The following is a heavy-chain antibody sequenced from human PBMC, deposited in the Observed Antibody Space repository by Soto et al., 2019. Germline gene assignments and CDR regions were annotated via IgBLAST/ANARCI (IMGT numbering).Heavy chain of an antibody. CDR2: IYWDDDK. D-gene: IGHD2-21*02. CDR3: VHSRCGGDCLRSYSSHYYYGMDV. CDR1: GFSLSTGGVG. J-gene: IGHJ6*02. Sequence: QITLKESGPTLVKPTQTLTLTCTFSGFSLSTGGVGVGWIRQPPGKALEWLALIYWDDDKRYSPSLKSRLTVTKDTSKNQVVLTMTNMDPVDTATYYCVHSRCGGDCLRSYSSHYYYGMDVWGQGTTVTVSS. V-gene: IGHV2-5*02.